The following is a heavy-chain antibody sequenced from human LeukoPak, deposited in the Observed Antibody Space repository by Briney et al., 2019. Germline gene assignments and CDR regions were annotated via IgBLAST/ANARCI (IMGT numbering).Heavy chain of an antibody. V-gene: IGHV4-30-4*01. CDR3: ARGGIAARLSDY. J-gene: IGHJ4*02. Sequence: PSETLSLTCTVSGGSISSGDYHWSWIRQPPGKGLEWIGYIYYSGSTYYNPSLKSRVTISVDTSKNQFSLKLSSVTAADTAVYYCARGGIAARLSDYWGQGTLVTVSS. D-gene: IGHD6-6*01. CDR1: GGSISSGDYH. CDR2: IYYSGST.